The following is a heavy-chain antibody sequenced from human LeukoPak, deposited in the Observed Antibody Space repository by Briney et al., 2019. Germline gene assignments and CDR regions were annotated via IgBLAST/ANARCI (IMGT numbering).Heavy chain of an antibody. V-gene: IGHV3-30*04. CDR2: ISYDGSNK. CDR3: ARGVTITIFGVVTHNPIDY. CDR1: GFTFSSYA. J-gene: IGHJ4*02. D-gene: IGHD3-3*01. Sequence: PGGSLRLSCAASGFTFSSYAMHWVRQAPGKGLEWVAVISYDGSNKYYADSVKGRFTISRDNSKNTLYLPMNSLRAEDTAVYYCARGVTITIFGVVTHNPIDYWGQGTLVTVSS.